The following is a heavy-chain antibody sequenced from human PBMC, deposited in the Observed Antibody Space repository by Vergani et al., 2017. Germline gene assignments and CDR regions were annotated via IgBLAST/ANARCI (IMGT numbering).Heavy chain of an antibody. CDR3: AGSITMVRGVLPFYFDY. D-gene: IGHD3-10*01. Sequence: QVQLVQSGAEVKKPGPSVKVSCKASGGTFSSYAISWVRQAPGQGLEWMGGIIPIFGTANYAQKFQGRVTITADESTSTAYMELSSLRSEDTAVYYCAGSITMVRGVLPFYFDYWGQGTLVTVSS. J-gene: IGHJ4*02. CDR2: IIPIFGTA. CDR1: GGTFSSYA. V-gene: IGHV1-69*12.